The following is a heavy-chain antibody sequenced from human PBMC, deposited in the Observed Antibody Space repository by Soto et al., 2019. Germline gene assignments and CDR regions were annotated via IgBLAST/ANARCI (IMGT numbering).Heavy chain of an antibody. CDR1: GGSISSGGYY. D-gene: IGHD6-19*01. J-gene: IGHJ6*02. V-gene: IGHV4-31*03. Sequence: QVQLQESGPGLVKPSQTLSLTCTVSGGSISSGGYYWSWIRQHPGKGLEWIGYIYYSGSTYYNPSLKSRVNISVDTSKNQFSLKLSSVTAADTAVYYCARASIAVAGTKDGYYYYGMDVWGQGTTVTVSS. CDR2: IYYSGST. CDR3: ARASIAVAGTKDGYYYYGMDV.